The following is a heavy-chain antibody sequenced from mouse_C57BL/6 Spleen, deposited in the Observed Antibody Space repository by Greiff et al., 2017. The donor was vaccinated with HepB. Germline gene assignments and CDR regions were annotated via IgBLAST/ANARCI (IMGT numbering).Heavy chain of an antibody. J-gene: IGHJ3*01. D-gene: IGHD2-4*01. CDR3: ARGDDYDYLLAY. CDR1: GYAFSSYW. CDR2: IYPGDGDT. Sequence: QVQLQQSGAELVKPGASVKISCKASGYAFSSYWMNWVKQRPGKGLEWIGQIYPGDGDTNYNGKFKGKATLTADKSSSTAYMQLSSLTSEDSAVYFCARGDDYDYLLAYWGQGTLVTVSA. V-gene: IGHV1-80*01.